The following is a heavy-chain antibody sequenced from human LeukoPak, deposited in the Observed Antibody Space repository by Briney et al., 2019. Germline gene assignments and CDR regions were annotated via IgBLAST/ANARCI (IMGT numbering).Heavy chain of an antibody. V-gene: IGHV3-53*01. CDR1: GFTVSSNY. CDR3: ARDGNDYGDYEDFQH. CDR2: IYSGGST. Sequence: GGSLRLSCAASGFTVSSNYMSWVRQAPGKGLEWVSVIYSGGSTYYADSVKGRFTISRDNSKNTLYLQMNSLRAEDTAVYYCARDGNDYGDYEDFQHWGQGTLVTVSS. D-gene: IGHD4-17*01. J-gene: IGHJ1*01.